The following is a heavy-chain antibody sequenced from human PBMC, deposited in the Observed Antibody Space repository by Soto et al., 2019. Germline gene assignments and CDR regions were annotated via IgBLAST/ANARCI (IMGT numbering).Heavy chain of an antibody. CDR1: GGSISSSNW. J-gene: IGHJ5*02. Sequence: QVQLQESGPGLVKPSGTLSLTCVVSGGSISSSNWWRWGRQPPEKGLEWIGEIYHSENTNYNPSLMSRVTILVDKSNNQFSLKLTSVTAADTGVYYCASGIVTIRGYFDPWGQGTLVTVSS. D-gene: IGHD3-16*02. CDR2: IYHSENT. CDR3: ASGIVTIRGYFDP. V-gene: IGHV4-4*02.